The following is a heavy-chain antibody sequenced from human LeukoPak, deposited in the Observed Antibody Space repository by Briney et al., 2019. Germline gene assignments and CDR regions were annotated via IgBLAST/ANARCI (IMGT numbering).Heavy chain of an antibody. CDR3: ARHYSRLYGDHEYYFDY. J-gene: IGHJ4*02. CDR2: ISYSGST. V-gene: IGHV4-59*08. Sequence: SETLSLTCAVSGGSISSFFWSWIRQPPGKGLEWIGCISYSGSTDYNPSLKSRVTISVDTSKNHFSLKLSSVTAADTAVYYCARHYSRLYGDHEYYFDYWGQGTLVTVSS. D-gene: IGHD4-17*01. CDR1: GGSISSFF.